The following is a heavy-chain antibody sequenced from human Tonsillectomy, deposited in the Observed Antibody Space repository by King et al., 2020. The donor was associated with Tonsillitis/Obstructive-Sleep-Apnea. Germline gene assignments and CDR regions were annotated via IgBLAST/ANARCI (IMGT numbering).Heavy chain of an antibody. J-gene: IGHJ3*02. CDR2: ITSNGDST. D-gene: IGHD3-10*01. CDR3: ARVGLVDAFDI. V-gene: IGHV3-64*02. Sequence: QLVQSGEGLVQPGGSLRLSCAASGFTFSDYAMHWVRQAPGKGLDYVSAITSNGDSTYYADSVEGRFSISRDNSKNTLYLQMCSLRAEDMAVYYCARVGLVDAFDIWGQGTMVTVSS. CDR1: GFTFSDYA.